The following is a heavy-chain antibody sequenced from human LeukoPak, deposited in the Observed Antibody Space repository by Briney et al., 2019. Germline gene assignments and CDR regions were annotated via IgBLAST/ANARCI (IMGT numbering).Heavy chain of an antibody. CDR1: GGTFSSYA. CDR3: ARGSPGRKGKRPHNNMDV. CDR2: IIPIFGTA. Sequence: SVKVSCKASGGTFSSYAISWVRQAPGQGLEWMGGIIPIFGTANYAQKFQGRVTITADESTSTAYMELSSLRSEDTAVYYCARGSPGRKGKRPHNNMDVWGKGTTVTVSS. V-gene: IGHV1-69*13. D-gene: IGHD6-25*01. J-gene: IGHJ6*03.